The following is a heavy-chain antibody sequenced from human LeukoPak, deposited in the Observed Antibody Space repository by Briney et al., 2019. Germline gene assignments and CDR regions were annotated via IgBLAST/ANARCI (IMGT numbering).Heavy chain of an antibody. D-gene: IGHD6-6*01. J-gene: IGHJ2*01. CDR2: IKQDGSEK. CDR3: ARDFVRSYSSSSALWYFDL. V-gene: IGHV3-7*01. CDR1: GFTFSSYW. Sequence: GGSLRLSCAASGFTFSSYWMSWVRQAPGKGLEWVANIKQDGSEKYYVDSVKGRFTISRDNAKNSLYLQMNSLRAEDTAVYYCARDFVRSYSSSSALWYFDLWGRGTLVTVFS.